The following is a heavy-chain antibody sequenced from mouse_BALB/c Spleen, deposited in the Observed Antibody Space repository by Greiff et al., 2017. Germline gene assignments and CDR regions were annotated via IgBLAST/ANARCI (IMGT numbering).Heavy chain of an antibody. J-gene: IGHJ3*01. Sequence: EVKLVESGGGLVQPGGSRKLSCAASGFTFSSFGMHWVRQAPEKGLEWVAYISSGSSTIYYADTVKGRFTISRDNPKNTLFLQMTSLRSEDTAMYYCATLRSVAYWGQGTLVTVSA. D-gene: IGHD1-1*01. CDR2: ISSGSSTI. CDR1: GFTFSSFG. V-gene: IGHV5-17*02. CDR3: ATLRSVAY.